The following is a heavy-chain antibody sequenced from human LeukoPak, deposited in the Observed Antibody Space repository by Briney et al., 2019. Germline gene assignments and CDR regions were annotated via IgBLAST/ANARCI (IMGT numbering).Heavy chain of an antibody. V-gene: IGHV3-11*04. CDR2: ISSSGSTI. J-gene: IGHJ1*01. D-gene: IGHD4-23*01. Sequence: PGGSLRLSCAASGFTFSDYYMSWIRQAPGKGLEWVSYISSSGSTIYYADSVKGRFTISRDNAKNSLYLQMNSLRAEDTAVYYCARESDYGGPRVVQHWGQGTLVTVSS. CDR1: GFTFSDYY. CDR3: ARESDYGGPRVVQH.